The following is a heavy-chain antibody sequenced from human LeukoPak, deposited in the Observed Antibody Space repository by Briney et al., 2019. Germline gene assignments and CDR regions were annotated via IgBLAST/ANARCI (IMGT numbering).Heavy chain of an antibody. CDR1: GGSISSYY. CDR3: AGGPGFGYSYGMGY. D-gene: IGHD5-18*01. V-gene: IGHV4-59*08. Sequence: SETLSLTCTVSGGSISSYYWSWIRQPPGKGLEWIGYIYYSGSTNYNPSLKSRVTISVDTSKNQFSLKLSSVTAADTAVYYCAGGPGFGYSYGMGYWGQGTLVTVSS. CDR2: IYYSGST. J-gene: IGHJ4*02.